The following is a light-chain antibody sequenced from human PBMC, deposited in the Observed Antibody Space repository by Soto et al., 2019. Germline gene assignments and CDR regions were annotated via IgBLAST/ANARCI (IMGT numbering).Light chain of an antibody. CDR2: GVS. Sequence: EIVLTQSPCTLSLSTGDRATLSCRASRSITSTYLAWYQQKPGQAPRLLIYGVSSRAAGIPDRVSGSGSGTDFTLTISRLEPEDFAVYYCQQYGSSPLTFGGGTKVDI. CDR3: QQYGSSPLT. CDR1: RSITSTY. J-gene: IGKJ4*01. V-gene: IGKV3-20*01.